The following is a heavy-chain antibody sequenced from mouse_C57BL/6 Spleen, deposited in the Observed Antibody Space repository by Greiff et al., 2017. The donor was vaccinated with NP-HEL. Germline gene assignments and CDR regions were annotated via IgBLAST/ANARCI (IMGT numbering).Heavy chain of an antibody. J-gene: IGHJ1*03. V-gene: IGHV1-80*01. D-gene: IGHD2-5*01. CDR2: IYPGDGDT. CDR3: ARYSYYSNYWYFDV. Sequence: QVHEKQSGAELVKPGASVKISCKASGYAFSSYWMNWVKQRPGKGLEWIGQIYPGDGDTNYNGKFKGKATLTADKSSSTAYMQLSSLTSEDSAVYFCARYSYYSNYWYFDVWGTGTTVTVSS. CDR1: GYAFSSYW.